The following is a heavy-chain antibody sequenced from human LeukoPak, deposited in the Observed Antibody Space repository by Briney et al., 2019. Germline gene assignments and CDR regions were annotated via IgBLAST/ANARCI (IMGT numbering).Heavy chain of an antibody. CDR1: GFTVSNNY. Sequence: PGGSLRLSCAASGFTVSNNYLSWVRQAPGKGLEWVSVTYSNGGTFYADSVQGRFTISRDNSKNTVYLQMNSLPAEDTAVYYCARGDEGGFDYWGQGTLVTVSS. CDR3: ARGDEGGFDY. J-gene: IGHJ4*02. D-gene: IGHD3-16*01. V-gene: IGHV3-66*01. CDR2: TYSNGGT.